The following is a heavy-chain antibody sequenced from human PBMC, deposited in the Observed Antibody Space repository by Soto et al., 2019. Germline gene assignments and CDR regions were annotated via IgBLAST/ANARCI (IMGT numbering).Heavy chain of an antibody. D-gene: IGHD3-9*01. J-gene: IGHJ3*02. CDR1: GFTFSSYG. Sequence: PGGSLRLSCAASGFTFSSYGMHWVRQAPGKGLEWVAVISYDGSNKYYADSVKGRFTISRDNSKNTLYLQMNSLRAEDTAVYYCAKATPTLRYFDWSYAAFDIWGQGTMVTVSS. CDR2: ISYDGSNK. CDR3: AKATPTLRYFDWSYAAFDI. V-gene: IGHV3-30*18.